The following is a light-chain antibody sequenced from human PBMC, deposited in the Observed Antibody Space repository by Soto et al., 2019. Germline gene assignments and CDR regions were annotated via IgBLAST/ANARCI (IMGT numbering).Light chain of an antibody. J-gene: IGLJ1*01. CDR1: SSNIGAGYD. Sequence: QSVLKQPPSVSGAPGQRVTIPCTGGSSNIGAGYDVHWYQQLPGTAPKLLIYGNSNRPSGVPDRFSGSKSGTSASLAITGLQAEDEADYYCQSYDSSLSGYVFGTGTKVTVL. CDR2: GNS. CDR3: QSYDSSLSGYV. V-gene: IGLV1-40*01.